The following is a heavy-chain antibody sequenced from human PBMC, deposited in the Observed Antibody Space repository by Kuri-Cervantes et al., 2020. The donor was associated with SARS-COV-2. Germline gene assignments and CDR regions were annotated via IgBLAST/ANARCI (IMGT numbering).Heavy chain of an antibody. CDR2: IIPIFGTA. J-gene: IGHJ6*03. V-gene: IGHV1-69*05. D-gene: IGHD3-22*01. CDR1: GGTFSSYA. Sequence: SVKVSCKASGGTFSSYAISWVRQAPGQGLEWMGGIIPIFGTANYAQKFQGRVTITTDESTSTAYMELSSLRSEDTAVYYCALGYWGSGYPRCYYYMDVWGKGTTVTVSS. CDR3: ALGYWGSGYPRCYYYMDV.